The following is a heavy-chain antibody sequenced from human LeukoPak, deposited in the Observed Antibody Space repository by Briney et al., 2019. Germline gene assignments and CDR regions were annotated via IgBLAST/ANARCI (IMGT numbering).Heavy chain of an antibody. CDR3: AKDWGSSVVSHYFDY. Sequence: GGSLRLSCAASGFTFSSYAMSWVRQAPGRGLEWVSAISGSGGSTYYADSVKGRFTISRDNSKNTLYLQMNSLRAEDTAVYYCAKDWGSSVVSHYFDYWGQGTLVTVSS. V-gene: IGHV3-23*01. CDR2: ISGSGGST. D-gene: IGHD3-16*01. J-gene: IGHJ4*02. CDR1: GFTFSSYA.